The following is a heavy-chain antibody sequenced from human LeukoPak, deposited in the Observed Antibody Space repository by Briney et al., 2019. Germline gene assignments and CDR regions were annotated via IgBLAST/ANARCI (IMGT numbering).Heavy chain of an antibody. J-gene: IGHJ4*02. CDR3: ARRVQSTGVFDY. Sequence: ASVKVSCNASGYTFTDYYMHWVRQAPGQGLEWMGRIKPDNGDTNYAQKFQGRVTMTTDTYINTAYMELSRLESDDTAVYYCARRVQSTGVFDYWGPGTLVTVSS. CDR2: IKPDNGDT. CDR1: GYTFTDYY. V-gene: IGHV1-2*06. D-gene: IGHD1-1*01.